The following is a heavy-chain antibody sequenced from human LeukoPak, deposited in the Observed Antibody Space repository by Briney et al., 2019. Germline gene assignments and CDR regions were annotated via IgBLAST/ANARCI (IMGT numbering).Heavy chain of an antibody. CDR1: GGSISSGSYY. V-gene: IGHV4-61*02. CDR2: IYTSGST. Sequence: PSETLSLTCTVSGGSISSGSYYWSWIRQPAGKGLEWIGRIYTSGSTNYNPSLKSRVTISVDTSKDQFSLKLSSVTAADTAVYYCARDGYNYRRFDYWGQGTLVTVSS. J-gene: IGHJ4*02. D-gene: IGHD5-24*01. CDR3: ARDGYNYRRFDY.